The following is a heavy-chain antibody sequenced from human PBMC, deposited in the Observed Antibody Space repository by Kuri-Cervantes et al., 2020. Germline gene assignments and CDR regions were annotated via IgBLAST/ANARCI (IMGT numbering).Heavy chain of an antibody. CDR3: VSSKTTSYDAFDI. Sequence: SETLSLTCAISGASVSSKSAAWNWIRQSPSRGLEWLGRTYYRSKWYNEYAVSVKSRITINPDTSKNQFSLQLNSVTPEDTAVYYCVSSKTTSYDAFDIWGQGTMVTVSS. D-gene: IGHD1-7*01. J-gene: IGHJ3*02. CDR2: TYYRSKWYN. CDR1: GASVSSKSAA. V-gene: IGHV6-1*01.